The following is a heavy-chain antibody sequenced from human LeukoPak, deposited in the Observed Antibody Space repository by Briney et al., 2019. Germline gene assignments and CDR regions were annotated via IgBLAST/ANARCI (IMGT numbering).Heavy chain of an antibody. CDR3: ARAAYDF. J-gene: IGHJ4*02. CDR2: ISSSGSTI. Sequence: PGGSLRLSCAASGFTFSSYSMNWVRQAPGKGLEWVSYISSSGSTIYYAEFVKGRFTISRDNAENSLYLQMNSLRDEDTAVYYCARAAYDFWGQGTLVTVPS. V-gene: IGHV3-48*02. D-gene: IGHD3-3*01. CDR1: GFTFSSYS.